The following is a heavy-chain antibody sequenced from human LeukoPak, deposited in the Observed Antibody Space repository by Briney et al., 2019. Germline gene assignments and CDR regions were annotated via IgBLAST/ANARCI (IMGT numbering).Heavy chain of an antibody. CDR1: GFTFSSYA. Sequence: GGSLRLSCAASGFTFSSYAMHWVRQAPGKGLEWVAVISYDGSNKYYADSVKGRFTISRDNSKNTLYLQVNSLRAEDTAVYYCAKTKRFLEWLLLGELDYWGQGTLVTVSS. D-gene: IGHD3-3*01. V-gene: IGHV3-30-3*02. CDR2: ISYDGSNK. CDR3: AKTKRFLEWLLLGELDY. J-gene: IGHJ4*02.